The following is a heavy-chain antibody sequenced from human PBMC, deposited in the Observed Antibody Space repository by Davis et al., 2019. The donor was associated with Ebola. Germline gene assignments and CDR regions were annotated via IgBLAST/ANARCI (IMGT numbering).Heavy chain of an antibody. V-gene: IGHV3-64D*06. CDR2: ISSSGDNT. CDR3: ARDDSLWFGELLYVSGAFDI. CDR1: GFTFSSYA. D-gene: IGHD3-10*01. J-gene: IGHJ3*02. Sequence: GGSLRLSCSASGFTFSSYAMHWVRQAPGKGLEYVSAISSSGDNTYYADSVKGRFTISRDNSKNTLYLQMSSLRAEDAAVYYCARDDSLWFGELLYVSGAFDIWGQGTMVTVSS.